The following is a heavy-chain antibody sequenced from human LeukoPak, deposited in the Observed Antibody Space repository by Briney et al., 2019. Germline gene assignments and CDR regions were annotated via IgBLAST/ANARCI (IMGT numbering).Heavy chain of an antibody. V-gene: IGHV3-23*01. CDR2: ISGSGGST. CDR1: GFTFSSYA. CDR3: AKNPNYYYDSSGYFPY. Sequence: GGSLRLSCAASGFTFSSYATSWVRQAPGKGLEWVAVISGSGGSTYYADSVKGRFTISRDSSKNTLYLQMNSLRAEDTAVYYCAKNPNYYYDSSGYFPYWGQGTLVTVSS. J-gene: IGHJ4*02. D-gene: IGHD3-22*01.